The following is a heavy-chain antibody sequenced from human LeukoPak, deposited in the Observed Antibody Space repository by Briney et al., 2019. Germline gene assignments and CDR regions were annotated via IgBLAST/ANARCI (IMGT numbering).Heavy chain of an antibody. D-gene: IGHD2-8*01. CDR1: GYNFISYY. CDR2: INPSGGRT. V-gene: IGHV1-46*01. CDR3: AREDVVLVDAVRYYYYGMDV. Sequence: GASVEGSCKASGYNFISYYMHWVRQAPGQGLEWRGIINPSGGRTSYAQKFQDRVTMTRDTSTSTVYMELSSLKSEDTAVYYCAREDVVLVDAVRYYYYGMDVWGQGTTVTVSS. J-gene: IGHJ6*02.